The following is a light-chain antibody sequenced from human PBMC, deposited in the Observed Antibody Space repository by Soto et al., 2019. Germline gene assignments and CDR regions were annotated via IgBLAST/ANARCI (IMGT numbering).Light chain of an antibody. CDR2: TAS. CDR3: QQSFSGFT. Sequence: DIQMTQSPPSVSAFVGDRVTITCRTSQSIETYLTWYQQKPGKAPEVLIYTASYLQPGVPSRFSGRGSGTEFSLTIASLRPEDVATYFCQQSFSGFTFGPGT. V-gene: IGKV1-39*01. J-gene: IGKJ3*01. CDR1: QSIETY.